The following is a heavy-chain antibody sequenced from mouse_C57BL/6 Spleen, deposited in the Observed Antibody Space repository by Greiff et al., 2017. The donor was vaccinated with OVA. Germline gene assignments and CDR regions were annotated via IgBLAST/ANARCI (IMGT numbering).Heavy chain of an antibody. D-gene: IGHD6-5*01. CDR3: TRGGLGYGYFDV. Sequence: QVQLRQSGAELVRHGASVTLSCKASGYTFTDYEMHWVKQTPVHGLEWIGAIDPETGGTAYNQKFKGKAILTADKSSGTAYMELRSLTSEDSAVYYCTRGGLGYGYFDVWGTGTTVTVSS. CDR1: GYTFTDYE. V-gene: IGHV1-15*01. CDR2: IDPETGGT. J-gene: IGHJ1*03.